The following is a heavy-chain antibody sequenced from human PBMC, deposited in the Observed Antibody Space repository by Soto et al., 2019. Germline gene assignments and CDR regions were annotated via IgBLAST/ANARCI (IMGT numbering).Heavy chain of an antibody. V-gene: IGHV3-9*01. CDR2: ISWNSGSI. D-gene: IGHD2-2*01. CDR3: AKDISYRYCSSTSCPYYYYGMDV. Sequence: GGSLRLSCAASGCTFDDYAMHWVRQAPGKGLEWVSGISWNSGSIGYADSVKGRFTISRDNAKNSLYLQMNSLRAEDTALYYCAKDISYRYCSSTSCPYYYYGMDVWGQGTTVTVSS. J-gene: IGHJ6*02. CDR1: GCTFDDYA.